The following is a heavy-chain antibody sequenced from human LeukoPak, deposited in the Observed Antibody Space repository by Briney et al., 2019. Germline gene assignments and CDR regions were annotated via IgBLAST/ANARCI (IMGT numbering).Heavy chain of an antibody. CDR3: VRAASDYSFWSGYPI. CDR1: GFTFSGYA. D-gene: IGHD3-3*01. CDR2: ISSSGGTT. Sequence: GALRLSCAGSGFTFSGYAMSWVRQAPGKGLEWVSAISSSGGTTYYADSVKGRFTISRDNAKNSLYLQMNSLRVDDTAVYYCVRAASDYSFWSGYPIWGQGTMVTVSS. J-gene: IGHJ3*02. V-gene: IGHV3-23*01.